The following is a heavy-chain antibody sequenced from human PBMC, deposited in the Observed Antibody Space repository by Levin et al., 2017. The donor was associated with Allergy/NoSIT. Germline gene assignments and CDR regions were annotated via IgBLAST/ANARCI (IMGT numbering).Heavy chain of an antibody. CDR3: ARGGTSRAGWFDS. V-gene: IGHV3-11*01. Sequence: GESLKISCAASGFTFSDYYMSWFRQAPGKGLEWVSYISGGGSPINYADSVKGRFTISRDNAKTSLYLQMNSLRAEDTAVYYCARGGTSRAGWFDSWGQGTLVTVSS. CDR1: GFTFSDYY. D-gene: IGHD3-3*02. J-gene: IGHJ5*01. CDR2: ISGGGSPI.